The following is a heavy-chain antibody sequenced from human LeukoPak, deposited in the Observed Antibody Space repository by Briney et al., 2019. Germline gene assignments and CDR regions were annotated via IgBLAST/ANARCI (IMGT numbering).Heavy chain of an antibody. CDR2: IYYSGST. D-gene: IGHD2-2*01. Sequence: SETLSLTCTVSGGSISSGGYYWSWIRQHPGKGLEWIGYIYYSGSTYYNPSLKSRVTISVDTSKNQFSLKLSSVTAADTAVYYCARDAVVVPAAYWWFDPWGQGTLVTVSS. CDR1: GGSISSGGYY. V-gene: IGHV4-31*03. CDR3: ARDAVVVPAAYWWFDP. J-gene: IGHJ5*02.